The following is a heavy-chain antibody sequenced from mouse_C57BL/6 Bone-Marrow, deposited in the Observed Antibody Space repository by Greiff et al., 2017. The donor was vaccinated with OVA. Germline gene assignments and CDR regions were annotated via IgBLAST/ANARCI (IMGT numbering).Heavy chain of an antibody. CDR3: ARIYDGYSWFAY. D-gene: IGHD2-3*01. V-gene: IGHV5-4*01. CDR2: ISDGGSYT. CDR1: GFTFSSYA. Sequence: VQLKESGGGLVKPGGSLKLSCAASGFTFSSYAMSWVRQTPEKRLEWVATISDGGSYTYYPSHVPCRFPISRDNAKNNLYLQMSHLKSEDTAMYYCARIYDGYSWFAYWGQGTLVTVSA. J-gene: IGHJ3*01.